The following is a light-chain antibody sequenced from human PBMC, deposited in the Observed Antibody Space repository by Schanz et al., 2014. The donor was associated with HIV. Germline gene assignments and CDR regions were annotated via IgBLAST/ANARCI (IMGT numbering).Light chain of an antibody. J-gene: IGKJ1*01. CDR1: QSVSNN. V-gene: IGKV3-15*01. CDR3: QQYNNWPWT. CDR2: GAS. Sequence: TQFPATLSVSPGEKVTLSCRASQSVSNNLAWYQQMPGRTPRLLIYGASTRATDLSAKFSGSGSGTYFTLTISSLQSEDFAVYYCQQYNNWPWTFGEGTKVEVK.